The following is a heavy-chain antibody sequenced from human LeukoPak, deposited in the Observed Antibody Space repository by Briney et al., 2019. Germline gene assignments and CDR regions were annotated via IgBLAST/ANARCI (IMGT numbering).Heavy chain of an antibody. CDR2: ISYDGSNK. V-gene: IGHV3-30-3*01. Sequence: EGSLRLSCAASGFTFSSYAMHWVRQAPGKGLGWVAVISYDGSNKYYADSVKGRFTISRDNSKNTLYLQMNSLRAEDTAVYYCARGSGTTDYWGQGTPVTVSS. J-gene: IGHJ4*02. CDR1: GFTFSSYA. CDR3: ARGSGTTDY. D-gene: IGHD1-26*01.